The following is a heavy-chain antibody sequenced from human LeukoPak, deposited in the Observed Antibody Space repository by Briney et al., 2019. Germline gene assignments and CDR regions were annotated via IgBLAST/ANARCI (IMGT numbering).Heavy chain of an antibody. CDR3: ARDVGYNWNYGKPSGPSFDS. J-gene: IGHJ4*02. CDR1: GFTFTSYA. V-gene: IGHV3-30-3*01. CDR2: ISYDGHNK. Sequence: GGSLRLSCAASGFTFTSYAMHWVRQAPGKGLEWVAVISYDGHNKYYADSVRGRFTISRNNSKNTIYMQMEYLRPDDTAVYYCARDVGYNWNYGKPSGPSFDSWGQGTLVTVSS. D-gene: IGHD1-1*01.